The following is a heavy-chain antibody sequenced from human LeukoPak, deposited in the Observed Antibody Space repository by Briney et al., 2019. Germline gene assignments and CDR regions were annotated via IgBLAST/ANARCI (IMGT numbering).Heavy chain of an antibody. Sequence: GSLRLSCAASGFTFSGYWMTWVRQAPGKGLEWIGSIYYSGSTYYNPSLKSRVTISVDTSKNQFSLKLSSVTAADTAVYYCARHYYDFWSGYRGDWFDPWGQGTLVTVSS. CDR1: GFTFSGYW. CDR2: IYYSGST. D-gene: IGHD3-3*01. V-gene: IGHV4-39*01. J-gene: IGHJ5*02. CDR3: ARHYYDFWSGYRGDWFDP.